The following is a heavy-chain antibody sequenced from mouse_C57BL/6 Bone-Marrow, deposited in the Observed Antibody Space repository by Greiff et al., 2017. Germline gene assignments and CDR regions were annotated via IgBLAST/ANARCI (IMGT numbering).Heavy chain of an antibody. V-gene: IGHV5-12*01. CDR2: ISTGGGST. Sequence: EVQGVESGGGLVQPGGSLKLSCAASGFTFSDYYMYWVRQTPEKRLEWVAYISTGGGSTYYTDTVKGRFTISRDNAKNTLYMQMSRLKSEDTAVYYCAIHRGGSGYYYAMDYWGQGTSVTVSS. D-gene: IGHD1-1*01. CDR3: AIHRGGSGYYYAMDY. J-gene: IGHJ4*01. CDR1: GFTFSDYY.